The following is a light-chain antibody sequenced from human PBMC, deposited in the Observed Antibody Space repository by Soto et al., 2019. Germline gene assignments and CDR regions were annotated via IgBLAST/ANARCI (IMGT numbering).Light chain of an antibody. V-gene: IGLV2-11*01. CDR3: CSYAGSKTYYV. CDR1: SSDVGTYNY. J-gene: IGLJ1*01. CDR2: DVS. Sequence: QSALTQPRSVSGSPGQSVTISCTGTSSDVGTYNYVSWYQHHPGKAPKLMFYDVSKRPSGVPDRFSGSKSGNTASLTISGLQAEDEADYYCCSYAGSKTYYVFGSGTKLTVL.